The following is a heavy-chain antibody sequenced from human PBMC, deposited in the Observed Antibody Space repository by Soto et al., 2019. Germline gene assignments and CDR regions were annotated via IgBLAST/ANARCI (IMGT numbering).Heavy chain of an antibody. CDR1: GFSLSNAGLG. CDR3: APTYSTSWYWLDP. CDR2: IFSNDEK. D-gene: IGHD6-13*01. J-gene: IGHJ5*02. Sequence: SGPTLVNPTETLTLTCTVSGFSLSNAGLGVSWIRQPPGKALEWLAHIFSNDEKSYSTSLKSRLTISKDTSKSQVVLTMTNMDPVDTATYYCAPTYSTSWYWLDPWGQGTLVNVSS. V-gene: IGHV2-26*01.